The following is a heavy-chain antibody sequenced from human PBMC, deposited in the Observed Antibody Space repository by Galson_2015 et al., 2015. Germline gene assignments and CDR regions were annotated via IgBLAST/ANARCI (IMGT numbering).Heavy chain of an antibody. CDR3: ARGRRQDKSRRGYCSSTSCFYHFDY. CDR2: TNNSGNT. CDR1: GGSFRGYY. J-gene: IGHJ4*02. D-gene: IGHD2-2*01. Sequence: GTLSPAYAGDGGSFRGYYLGGVRPPPGEGVERVGETNNSGNTNYKPPLQGRVTISGDTAKNQLSLKLSSETAADTAVYYCARGRRQDKSRRGYCSSTSCFYHFDYWGQGTLVTVSS. V-gene: IGHV4-34*01.